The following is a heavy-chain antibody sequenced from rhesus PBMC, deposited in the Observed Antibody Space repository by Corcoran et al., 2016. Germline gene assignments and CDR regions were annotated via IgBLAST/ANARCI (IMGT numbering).Heavy chain of an antibody. V-gene: IGHV4-80*01. CDR2: RQGKMRSH. Sequence: QVQLQESGPGLVKPSENLSLTCAVSGGSFRSYWWSWIRQPPGQGLEWIGERQGKMRSHHDNPARKARDTSSKDGAKNLFVLKVSSVTAEVTSGYELARDGVLYLDWVAWSQGRLVTVSS. CDR1: GGSFRSYW. D-gene: IGHD3-3*01. J-gene: IGHJ1*01. CDR3: ARDGVLYLDWVA.